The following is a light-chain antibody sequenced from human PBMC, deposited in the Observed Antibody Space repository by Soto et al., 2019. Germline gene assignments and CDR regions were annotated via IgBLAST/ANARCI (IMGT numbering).Light chain of an antibody. CDR2: DAS. CDR1: QSISNY. CDR3: QQRSDGPVS. V-gene: IGKV3-11*01. Sequence: EIVLTQSPATLSLSPGDRATLSCRASQSISNYLAWYQQKPGQAPRLLIHDASNRATGIPVRFSGSGSGTDFTLTISSLEPEDFAVYYCQQRSDGPVSFGGGTKVEIK. J-gene: IGKJ4*01.